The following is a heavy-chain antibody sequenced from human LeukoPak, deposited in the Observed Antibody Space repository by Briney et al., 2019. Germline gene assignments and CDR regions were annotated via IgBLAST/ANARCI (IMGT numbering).Heavy chain of an antibody. CDR3: AKENDFWSGYFRH. CDR1: GFTVGNNY. V-gene: IGHV3-53*01. J-gene: IGHJ4*02. CDR2: IYSGGSR. D-gene: IGHD3-3*01. Sequence: PGGSLRLSCAVSGFTVGNNYMSWVRQAPGKGLEWVSVIYSGGSRHYADSVKGRFTISRDNSKNTLYLQMNSLRAEDTAVYYCAKENDFWSGYFRHWGQGTLVTVSS.